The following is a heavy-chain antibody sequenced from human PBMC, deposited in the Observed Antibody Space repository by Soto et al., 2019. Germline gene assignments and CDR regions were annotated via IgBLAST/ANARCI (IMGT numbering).Heavy chain of an antibody. J-gene: IGHJ5*02. CDR1: GGSISEKY. CDR3: VASLAASGLNWLDP. D-gene: IGHD6-13*01. V-gene: IGHV4-4*07. Sequence: SETLSLTCIVSGGSISEKYWNWVRQPPGKGLEWIGLIFANGNTDYNPSLKSRVTMSVDASKNQFSLRLTSMTAAATAVYYCVASLAASGLNWLDPWGRGTLVTVSS. CDR2: IFANGNT.